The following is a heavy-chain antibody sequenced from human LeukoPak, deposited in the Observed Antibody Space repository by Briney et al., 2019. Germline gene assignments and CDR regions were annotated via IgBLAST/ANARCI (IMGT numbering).Heavy chain of an antibody. CDR1: GYTFTSYG. D-gene: IGHD6-13*01. CDR3: ARDGSSSWYAY. V-gene: IGHV1-18*01. Sequence: ASVKVSCKASGYTFTSYGISWVRQAPGQGLEWMGWISPYNGITNYAQKLQGRVTMTADTSTSTAYMDLRSLSSDDTAVYYCARDGSSSWYAYWGQGTLVTVSS. J-gene: IGHJ4*02. CDR2: ISPYNGIT.